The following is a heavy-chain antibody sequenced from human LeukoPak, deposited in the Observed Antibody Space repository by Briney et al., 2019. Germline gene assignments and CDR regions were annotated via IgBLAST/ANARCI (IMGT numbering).Heavy chain of an antibody. Sequence: GGSLRLSCVASGFTFSSYSVNWVRQAPGKGLEWVSCISSSSSYIYYADSVKGRFTISRDNAKNSLYLQMNSLRAEDTAVYYCAKDFLWFGELLGGPFDYWGQGTLVTVSS. CDR1: GFTFSSYS. D-gene: IGHD3-10*01. CDR3: AKDFLWFGELLGGPFDY. CDR2: ISSSSSYI. J-gene: IGHJ4*02. V-gene: IGHV3-21*04.